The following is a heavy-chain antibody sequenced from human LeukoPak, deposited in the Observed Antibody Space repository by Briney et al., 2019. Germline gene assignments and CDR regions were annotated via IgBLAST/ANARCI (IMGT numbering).Heavy chain of an antibody. CDR3: ARQRRYDILTGYYNWYFDY. CDR2: IYYSGST. D-gene: IGHD3-9*01. J-gene: IGHJ4*02. CDR1: GGSISSYY. V-gene: IGHV4-59*08. Sequence: SETLSLTCTVSGGSISSYYWSWFRQPPGKGLDWMGYIYYSGSTNYNPSLKSRVTISVDTSKNQFSLKLSSVTAADTAVYYCARQRRYDILTGYYNWYFDYWGQGTLVTVSS.